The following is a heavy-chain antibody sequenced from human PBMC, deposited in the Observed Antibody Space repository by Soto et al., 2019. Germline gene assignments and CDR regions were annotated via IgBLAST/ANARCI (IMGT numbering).Heavy chain of an antibody. CDR3: GRDHYGFNSIDY. D-gene: IGHD4-17*01. J-gene: IGHJ4*02. Sequence: GGSLRLSCAASGFTFSSHWMHWVRQVPGKGLVHVSRIRGDGGYTDHAESVKGRFTISRDNAKNTLFLQMNSLRVEDTGVYYCGRDHYGFNSIDYWGQGTLVTVSS. CDR2: IRGDGGYT. CDR1: GFTFSSHW. V-gene: IGHV3-74*01.